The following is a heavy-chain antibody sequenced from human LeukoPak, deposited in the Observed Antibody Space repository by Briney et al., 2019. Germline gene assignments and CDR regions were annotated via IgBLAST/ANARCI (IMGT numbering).Heavy chain of an antibody. V-gene: IGHV3-7*01. D-gene: IGHD5-18*01. CDR2: IKQDGSEK. J-gene: IGHJ4*02. Sequence: PGGSLRLSCAASGFTFSSYWMSWVRQAPGKGLEWVANIKQDGSEKYYVDSVKGRFTISRDNAKNSLYLQMNSLRAEDTAVYYCARLAQIQLWLGDYDYRGQGTLVTVSS. CDR1: GFTFSSYW. CDR3: ARLAQIQLWLGDYDY.